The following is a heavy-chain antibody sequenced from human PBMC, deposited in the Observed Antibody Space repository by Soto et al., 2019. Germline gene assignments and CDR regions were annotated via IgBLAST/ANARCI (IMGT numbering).Heavy chain of an antibody. CDR3: ARGLYDYIWGSYPD. Sequence: PSETLSLTCAVYGGSFSGYYWSWIRQPPGKGLEWIGEINHSGSTNYNPSLKSRVTISVDTSKNQFSLKLSSVTAADTAVYYCARGLYDYIWGSYPDWGQGTLVTVSS. CDR1: GGSFSGYY. D-gene: IGHD3-16*02. V-gene: IGHV4-34*01. J-gene: IGHJ4*02. CDR2: INHSGST.